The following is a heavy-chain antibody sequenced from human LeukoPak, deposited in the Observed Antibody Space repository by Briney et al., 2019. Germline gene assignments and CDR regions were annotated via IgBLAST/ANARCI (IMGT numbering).Heavy chain of an antibody. J-gene: IGHJ4*02. Sequence: GRSLRLSCTASGFTFDDYGMSWVRQAPGKGLEWVSGINWNGGSTGYADSVKGRFTISRDNAKNSLYLQMNSLRAEDTALYHCARSAYDSSGYYSGSFDYWGQGTLVTVSS. D-gene: IGHD3-22*01. CDR1: GFTFDDYG. CDR3: ARSAYDSSGYYSGSFDY. V-gene: IGHV3-20*01. CDR2: INWNGGST.